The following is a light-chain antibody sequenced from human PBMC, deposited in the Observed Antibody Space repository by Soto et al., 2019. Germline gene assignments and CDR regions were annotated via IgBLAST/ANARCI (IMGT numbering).Light chain of an antibody. J-gene: IGLJ1*01. Sequence: QSVLAQPSSVSGSPGQSITISCTGTSTDVGGYNYVSWYQHHPGKGPKLIIYEVSNWPSGVSDRFSGSKSGNKASLIISNLEAEDESDYYCGSYTSTDTPFVFGTGTKVTLL. CDR3: GSYTSTDTPFV. CDR1: STDVGGYNY. CDR2: EVS. V-gene: IGLV2-14*01.